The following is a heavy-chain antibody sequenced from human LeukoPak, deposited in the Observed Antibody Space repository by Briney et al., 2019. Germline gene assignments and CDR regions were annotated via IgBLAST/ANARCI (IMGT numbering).Heavy chain of an antibody. Sequence: GGSLRLSCAASGFTFSSYGMHWVRQAPGKGLEWVAVISYDGSNKYYADSVKGRFTISRDNSKNSLYLQMNSLRAEDTAVYYCARRPLVGATAFDYWGQGTLVTVSS. CDR3: ARRPLVGATAFDY. CDR2: ISYDGSNK. V-gene: IGHV3-30*03. D-gene: IGHD1-26*01. J-gene: IGHJ4*02. CDR1: GFTFSSYG.